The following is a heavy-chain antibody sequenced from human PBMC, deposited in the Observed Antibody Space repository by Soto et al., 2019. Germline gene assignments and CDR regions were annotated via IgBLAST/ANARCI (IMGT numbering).Heavy chain of an antibody. CDR1: GYTFTSYA. CDR3: ARAQLEYYDFWSGYHRGFDY. CDR2: INAGNGNT. D-gene: IGHD3-3*01. J-gene: IGHJ4*02. Sequence: ASVKVSCKASGYTFTSYAMHWVRQAPGQRLEWMGWINAGNGNTKYSQKFQGRVTITRDTSASTAYMELSSLRSEDTAVYYCARAQLEYYDFWSGYHRGFDYWGQGTLVTAPQ. V-gene: IGHV1-3*01.